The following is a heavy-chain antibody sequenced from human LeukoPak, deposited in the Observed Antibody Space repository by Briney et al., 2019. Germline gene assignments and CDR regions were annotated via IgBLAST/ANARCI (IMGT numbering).Heavy chain of an antibody. CDR1: GFTFSSYS. J-gene: IGHJ4*02. D-gene: IGHD6-13*01. V-gene: IGHV3-21*01. CDR2: ISSSSSSI. CDR3: ARTATDTGEFDY. Sequence: GGSLRLSCAASGFTFSSYSMNWARQAPGKGLECVSSISSSSSSIYYADSVKGRFTISRDDAKNSLYLQMNSLRAEDTAVYYCARTATDTGEFDYWGQGTLVTVSA.